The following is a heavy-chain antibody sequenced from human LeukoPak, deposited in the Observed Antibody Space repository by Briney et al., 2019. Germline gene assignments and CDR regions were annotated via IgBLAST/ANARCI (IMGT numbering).Heavy chain of an antibody. CDR1: GGSISSHY. Sequence: SETLSLTCTVSGGSISSHYWSWIRQPPGKGLEWIGYIYYSGGTNYNPSLKSRVTISVDTSKNQFSLKLSSVTAADTAVYYCARGITLVVPFDYWGQGTLVTVSS. V-gene: IGHV4-59*08. CDR2: IYYSGGT. CDR3: ARGITLVVPFDY. D-gene: IGHD3-22*01. J-gene: IGHJ4*02.